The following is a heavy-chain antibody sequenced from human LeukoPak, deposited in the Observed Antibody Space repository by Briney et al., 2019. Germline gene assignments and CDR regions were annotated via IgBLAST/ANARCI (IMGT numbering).Heavy chain of an antibody. J-gene: IGHJ5*02. Sequence: ASVTVSCKASGYTFTSYYMHWVRQAPGQGLEWMGIINPSGGSTSYAQKSQGRVTMTRDTSTSTVYMELSSLRSEDTAVYYCARAGGDIAVAGIKYNWFDPWGQGTLVTVSS. CDR3: ARAGGDIAVAGIKYNWFDP. V-gene: IGHV1-46*01. CDR1: GYTFTSYY. D-gene: IGHD6-19*01. CDR2: INPSGGST.